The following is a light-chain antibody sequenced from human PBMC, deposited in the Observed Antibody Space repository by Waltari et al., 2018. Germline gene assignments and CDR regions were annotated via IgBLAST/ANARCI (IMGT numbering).Light chain of an antibody. CDR2: AAS. CDR1: QSISSY. CDR3: QQSYSTPG. V-gene: IGKV1-39*01. J-gene: IGKJ4*01. Sequence: DIQMTQSPSSLSASVGDRVTITCRASQSISSYLNWYQQKPGKAPKLLIYAASSLQSGVPSRFSGSGSGTDFTLTISSLQPEDFATYYGQQSYSTPGFGGGTKVEIK.